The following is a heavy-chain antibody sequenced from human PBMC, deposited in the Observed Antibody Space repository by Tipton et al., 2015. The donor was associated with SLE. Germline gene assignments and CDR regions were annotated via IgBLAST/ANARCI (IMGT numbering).Heavy chain of an antibody. V-gene: IGHV1-2*02. Sequence: QSGPEVKKPGASVKVSCKASGYTFTGYYMHWVRQAPGQGLEWMGWINPNSGGTNYAQKFQGRVTMTRDTSISTAYMELSRLRSDDTAVYYCARAVRIAAAVRGFDYWGQGTLVTVSS. J-gene: IGHJ4*02. CDR1: GYTFTGYY. CDR3: ARAVRIAAAVRGFDY. D-gene: IGHD6-13*01. CDR2: INPNSGGT.